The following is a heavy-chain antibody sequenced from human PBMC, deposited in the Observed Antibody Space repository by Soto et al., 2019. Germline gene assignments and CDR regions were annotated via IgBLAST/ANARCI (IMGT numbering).Heavy chain of an antibody. V-gene: IGHV3-30-3*01. D-gene: IGHD3-10*01. CDR1: GFTFRSYA. CDR2: ISYDGSNK. J-gene: IGHJ6*02. CDR3: ATGYGSGSYPYYYYGMDV. Sequence: GGSLRLSCAASGFTFRSYAMHWVRQAPGKGLEWVAVISYDGSNKYYADSVKGRFTISRDNSKNTLYLQMNSLRAEDTAVYYCATGYGSGSYPYYYYGMDVWGQGTTVTVSS.